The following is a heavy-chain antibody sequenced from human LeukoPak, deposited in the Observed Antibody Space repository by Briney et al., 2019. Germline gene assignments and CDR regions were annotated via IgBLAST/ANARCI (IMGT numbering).Heavy chain of an antibody. CDR1: GGSISSNSYY. V-gene: IGHV4-39*07. J-gene: IGHJ4*02. CDR2: IYYRGST. Sequence: SETLSLTCTVSGGSISSNSYYWGWIRQPPGKGLEWIGNIYYRGSTYYHPSLKSRVIISVDTSKNQFSLHLNSVTPEDTAVYFCARGRHGDLVSLFEYWGQGSLVTVSS. D-gene: IGHD3-3*01. CDR3: ARGRHGDLVSLFEY.